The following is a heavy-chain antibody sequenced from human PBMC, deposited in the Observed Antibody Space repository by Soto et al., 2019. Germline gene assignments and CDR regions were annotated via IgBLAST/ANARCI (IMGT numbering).Heavy chain of an antibody. Sequence: VQLLESGGGLVQPGGSLRLSCAASGFTFSSYAMSWVRQAPGKGLEWVSAISGSGGSTYYADSVKGRFTISRDNSKITLYLQMNSLRAEETAVYYCAKVLELIYVTDAFDIWGQGTMVTVSS. CDR1: GFTFSSYA. V-gene: IGHV3-23*01. J-gene: IGHJ3*02. D-gene: IGHD1-7*01. CDR2: ISGSGGST. CDR3: AKVLELIYVTDAFDI.